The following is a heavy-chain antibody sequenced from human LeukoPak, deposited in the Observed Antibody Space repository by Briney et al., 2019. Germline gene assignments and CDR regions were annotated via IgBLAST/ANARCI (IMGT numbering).Heavy chain of an antibody. D-gene: IGHD2-21*02. CDR3: ALVTSGNWWFDP. J-gene: IGHJ5*02. Sequence: GDSVKVCCKASRHTFTVYHVHWVRQAPGQGLEWMGWINPDSGVTNYAQNLQARVTMTRDTSISTVFLDLSSLRSDDTAVYYCALVTSGNWWFDPWGQGTLDPVSS. V-gene: IGHV1-2*02. CDR1: RHTFTVYH. CDR2: INPDSGVT.